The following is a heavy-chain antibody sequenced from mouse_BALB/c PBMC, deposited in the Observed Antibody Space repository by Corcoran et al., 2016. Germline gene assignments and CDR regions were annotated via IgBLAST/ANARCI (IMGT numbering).Heavy chain of an antibody. CDR2: IWWDDDK. J-gene: IGHJ2*01. D-gene: IGHD1-1*01. CDR3: ARRGGSSYFDY. V-gene: IGHV8-8*01. Sequence: QVTLKESGPGILKPSQTLSLTCSFSGFSLGTSGVGVGGVRQPSGKGLEWLAHIWWDDDKYSNPSLKSQLTISKDTDRNQVFLKITSVDTADTATYYCARRGGSSYFDYWGQGTTLTVSS. CDR1: GFSLGTSGVG.